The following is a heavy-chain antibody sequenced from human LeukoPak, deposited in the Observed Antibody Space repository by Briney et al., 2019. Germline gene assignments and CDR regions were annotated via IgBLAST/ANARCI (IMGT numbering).Heavy chain of an antibody. CDR2: IDPSDSDT. CDR1: GYSFTSYW. D-gene: IGHD3-10*01. Sequence: GESLKISCQASGYSFTSYWISWVRQMPGEGLEWMGRIDPSDSDTNYSPSFQGHVTMSADRSISTAYLQWSSLKASDTAMYFCARHVNWRSGQSWFDPWGQGTPVTVSS. J-gene: IGHJ5*02. CDR3: ARHVNWRSGQSWFDP. V-gene: IGHV5-10-1*01.